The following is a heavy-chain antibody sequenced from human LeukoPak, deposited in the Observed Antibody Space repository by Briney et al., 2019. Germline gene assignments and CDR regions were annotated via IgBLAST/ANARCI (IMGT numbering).Heavy chain of an antibody. V-gene: IGHV1-46*01. CDR2: INPSGGST. D-gene: IGHD2-21*01. Sequence: ASVKVSCKASGYTFTSYYMHWVRQAPGQGLEWMGIINPSGGSTSYAQKFQGRVTMTRDTSISTAYMELSRLRSDDTAVYYCARDNDGEGGDFDYWGQGTLVPVSS. CDR1: GYTFTSYY. CDR3: ARDNDGEGGDFDY. J-gene: IGHJ4*02.